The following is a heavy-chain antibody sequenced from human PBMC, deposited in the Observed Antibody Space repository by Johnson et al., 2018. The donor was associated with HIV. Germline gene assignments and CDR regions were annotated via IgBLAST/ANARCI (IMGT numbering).Heavy chain of an antibody. Sequence: QVQLVESGGGVVQPGRSLRLSCAASGFTFSSYGMHWVRQAPGKGLEWVAVITYDGSNKYYADSVKGRFTISRDTSKNTLYLQMNSLRAEDTAVYYCARENNWNYEEYGFDIWGQGTMVTVSS. D-gene: IGHD1-7*01. CDR3: ARENNWNYEEYGFDI. CDR1: GFTFSSYG. V-gene: IGHV3-30*03. J-gene: IGHJ3*02. CDR2: ITYDGSNK.